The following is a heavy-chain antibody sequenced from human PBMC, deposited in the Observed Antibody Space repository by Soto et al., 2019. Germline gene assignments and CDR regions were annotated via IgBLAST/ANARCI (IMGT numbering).Heavy chain of an antibody. D-gene: IGHD6-19*01. Sequence: KGLVRVSRINSDGSSTSYAVSVKGRFTITRDNAKNTLYLQMNSLRAEDTAVYYCARVMLLSSSGAQYYYEGIGLSGQAT. V-gene: IGHV3-74*01. CDR2: INSDGSST. CDR3: ARVMLLSSSGAQYYYEGIGL. J-gene: IGHJ6*02.